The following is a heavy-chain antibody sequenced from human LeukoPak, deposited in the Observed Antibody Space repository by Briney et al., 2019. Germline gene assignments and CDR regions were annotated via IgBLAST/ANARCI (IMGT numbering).Heavy chain of an antibody. CDR3: ARLGGGLDYFDY. Sequence: PGGSLRLSCAASGFTVSSNYMSWVRQAPGKGLEWVSVIYSGDTTYYADSVKGRFTISRDNSKNTLYLQMSSLRAEDTAVYYCARLGGGLDYFDYWGQGTLVTVSS. V-gene: IGHV3-53*01. D-gene: IGHD3-16*01. CDR2: IYSGDTT. CDR1: GFTVSSNY. J-gene: IGHJ4*02.